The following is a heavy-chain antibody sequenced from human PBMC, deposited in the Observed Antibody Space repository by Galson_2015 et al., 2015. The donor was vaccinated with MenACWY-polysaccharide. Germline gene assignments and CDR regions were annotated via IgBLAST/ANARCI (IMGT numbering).Heavy chain of an antibody. CDR1: GFSLRTPVVG. Sequence: PALVKPTQTLTLTCTVSGFSLRTPVVGVGWIRQPPGKALEWLALIFWDENKGYKPSMRSRLTVTKDTSKNQVVLTLTNVDPDDTATYYCAHRMGVAAAFDFWGQGAPVSVSS. J-gene: IGHJ4*02. D-gene: IGHD6-25*01. CDR2: IFWDENK. CDR3: AHRMGVAAAFDF. V-gene: IGHV2-5*02.